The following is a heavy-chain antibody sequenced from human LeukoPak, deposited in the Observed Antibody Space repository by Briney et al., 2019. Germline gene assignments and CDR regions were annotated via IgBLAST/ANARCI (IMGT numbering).Heavy chain of an antibody. V-gene: IGHV3-23*01. J-gene: IGHJ3*02. CDR1: GFTFSSYA. Sequence: GGSLRLYCAASGFTFSSYAMSWVRQAPGKGLEWVSAISGSGGSTYYADSVKGRFTISRDNSKNTLYLQMNSLRAEDTAVYYCAKDMMYYYDSSGYYSDAFDIWGQGTMVTVSS. CDR2: ISGSGGST. D-gene: IGHD3-22*01. CDR3: AKDMMYYYDSSGYYSDAFDI.